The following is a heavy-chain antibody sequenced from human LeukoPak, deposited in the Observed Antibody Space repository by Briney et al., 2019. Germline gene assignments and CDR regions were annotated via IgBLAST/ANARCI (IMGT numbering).Heavy chain of an antibody. CDR2: IIPIFGTA. D-gene: IGHD5-12*01. J-gene: IGHJ4*02. Sequence: SVKVSCKASGGTFSSYAISWVRQAPGQGLEWMGGIIPIFGTANYAQKFQGRVTITADESTSTAYMELSSLRSEDTAVYYCARVPNGGIVVTIPSYFDYWGQGTLVTVSS. CDR1: GGTFSSYA. V-gene: IGHV1-69*13. CDR3: ARVPNGGIVVTIPSYFDY.